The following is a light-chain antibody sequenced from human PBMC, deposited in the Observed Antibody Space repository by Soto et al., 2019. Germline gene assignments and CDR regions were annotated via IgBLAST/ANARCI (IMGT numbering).Light chain of an antibody. V-gene: IGKV2-30*01. J-gene: IGKJ2*01. CDR2: KVS. CDR3: MQGTYWPYT. Sequence: EVVMTQSPLSLPVTLGQPASISCRSSQSPLYSDGNTYLNWFHQRPGQSPRRLIYKVSHRDPGVPDGFSGSGSGTDFTLQISRVEAEDVGVYYCMQGTYWPYTFGQGTKLEIK. CDR1: QSPLYSDGNTY.